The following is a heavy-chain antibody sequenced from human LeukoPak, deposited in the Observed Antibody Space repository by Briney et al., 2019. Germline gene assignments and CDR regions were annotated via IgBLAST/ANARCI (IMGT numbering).Heavy chain of an antibody. CDR1: GFTFSSYE. CDR2: ISSSGSTI. CDR3: ARDFPDSGSYYEFDY. J-gene: IGHJ4*02. Sequence: QPGGSLRLSCAASGFTFSSYEMNWVRQAPGKGLEWVSYISSSGSTIYYADSVKGRFTISRDNAKNSLYLQMNSLRAEDTAVYYCARDFPDSGSYYEFDYWGQGTLVTVSS. D-gene: IGHD1-26*01. V-gene: IGHV3-48*03.